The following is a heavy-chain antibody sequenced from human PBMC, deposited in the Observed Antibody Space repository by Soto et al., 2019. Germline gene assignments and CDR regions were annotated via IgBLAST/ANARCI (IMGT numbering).Heavy chain of an antibody. CDR2: IYSGGST. Sequence: GGSLRLSCSASGFTVSSNYMSWVRQAPGKGMEWVSVIYSGGSTYYADSVKGRFTISRDNSKNTLYLQMNSLRAEDTAVYYCAILSCGGNCYGADAFDIWGQGTMVTVSS. J-gene: IGHJ3*02. CDR3: AILSCGGNCYGADAFDI. CDR1: GFTVSSNY. D-gene: IGHD2-21*02. V-gene: IGHV3-66*04.